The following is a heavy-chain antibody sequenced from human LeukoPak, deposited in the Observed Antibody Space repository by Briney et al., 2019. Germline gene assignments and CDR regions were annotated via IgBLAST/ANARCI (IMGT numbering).Heavy chain of an antibody. V-gene: IGHV1-2*07. D-gene: IGHD4-11*01. CDR1: GYTFTGYY. CDR2: INPNSGGA. J-gene: IGHJ4*02. CDR3: ARSADYSNQPNDY. Sequence: ASVKVSCKASGYTFTGYYMHWVRQAPGQGLERMGWINPNSGGANYAHKFQGRVTMTRDTSISTGYMELSSLRSDDTAVYYCARSADYSNQPNDYWGQGTLVTVSS.